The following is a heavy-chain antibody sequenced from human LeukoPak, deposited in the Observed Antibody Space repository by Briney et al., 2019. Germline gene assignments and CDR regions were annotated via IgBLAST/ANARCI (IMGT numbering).Heavy chain of an antibody. V-gene: IGHV3-23*01. J-gene: IGHJ5*02. CDR3: AKTNIVVVPAAILWFDP. Sequence: GGSLRLSCAASGFTFSSYAMSWVRQAPGKGLEWVSAISGSGGSTYYADSVKGRFTISRDNTKNTLYLQMNSLRAEDTAVYYCAKTNIVVVPAAILWFDPWGQGTLVTVSS. CDR2: ISGSGGST. D-gene: IGHD2-2*01. CDR1: GFTFSSYA.